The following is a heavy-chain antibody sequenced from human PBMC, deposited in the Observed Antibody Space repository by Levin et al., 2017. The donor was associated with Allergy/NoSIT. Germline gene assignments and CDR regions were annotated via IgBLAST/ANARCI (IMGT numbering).Heavy chain of an antibody. CDR2: INHSGST. Sequence: SQTLSLTCAVYGGSFSGSYWSWIRQPPGKGLEWIGEINHSGSTNYNPSLKSRVTISVDTSKNQFSLKLSSVTAADTAVYYCARGLDDSSGYGAFDYWGKGTLVTVSS. V-gene: IGHV4-34*01. CDR1: GGSFSGSY. CDR3: ARGLDDSSGYGAFDY. J-gene: IGHJ4*02. D-gene: IGHD3-22*01.